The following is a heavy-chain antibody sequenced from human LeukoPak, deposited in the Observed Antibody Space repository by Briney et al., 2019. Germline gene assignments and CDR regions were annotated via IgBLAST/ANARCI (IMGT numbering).Heavy chain of an antibody. D-gene: IGHD2-2*01. CDR1: GYTFTSYG. CDR3: ARDGHRGYCSSTSCYDVY. J-gene: IGHJ4*02. Sequence: ASVKVSCKASGYTFTSYGISWVRQAPGQGLEWMGWINPNSGGTKYAQKFQGRVTMTRDTSISTAYMELSRLRSDDTAVYYCARDGHRGYCSSTSCYDVYWGQGTLVTVSS. CDR2: INPNSGGT. V-gene: IGHV1-2*02.